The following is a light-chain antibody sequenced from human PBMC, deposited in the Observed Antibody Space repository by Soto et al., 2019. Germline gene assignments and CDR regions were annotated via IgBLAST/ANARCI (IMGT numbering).Light chain of an antibody. CDR2: GAS. Sequence: EIVLTQSPAALSLSRGDRATLSCRASQSVSSHLAWYQQKPGQGPRLLIHGASNRATGIPARFSGSVSGTDFTLTISSLEPEDFAVYYCQQRSNWPLIFGPGTKVDI. J-gene: IGKJ3*01. CDR3: QQRSNWPLI. CDR1: QSVSSH. V-gene: IGKV3-11*01.